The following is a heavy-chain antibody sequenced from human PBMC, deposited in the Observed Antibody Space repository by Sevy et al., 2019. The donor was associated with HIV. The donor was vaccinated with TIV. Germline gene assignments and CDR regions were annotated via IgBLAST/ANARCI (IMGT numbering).Heavy chain of an antibody. CDR3: AKVSSSGYFYYYGMDV. D-gene: IGHD3-22*01. CDR2: ISGSGGST. J-gene: IGHJ6*02. Sequence: GGSLRLSCAASGFTFSSYAMSWVRQAPGKGLEWVSAISGSGGSTYYADSVKGRFTIARDNSKNTLYLQMNSLRAEDTAVYYCAKVSSSGYFYYYGMDVWGQGTTVTVSS. V-gene: IGHV3-23*01. CDR1: GFTFSSYA.